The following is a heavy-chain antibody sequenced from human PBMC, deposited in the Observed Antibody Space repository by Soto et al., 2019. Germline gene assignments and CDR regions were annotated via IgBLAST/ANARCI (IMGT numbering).Heavy chain of an antibody. CDR1: GYIFITHG. D-gene: IGHD3-10*01. J-gene: IGHJ4*02. CDR3: ARKKWGVEGSDY. CDR2: VSAYSGDT. V-gene: IGHV1-18*01. Sequence: QVQLVQSGAEVKEPGASLKVSCKTSGYIFITHGVTWVRQAPGQGLEWMGWVSAYSGDTYYSPDLQGRVTMTRDPSKNTVYMELRSLTSDDTAMYYGARKKWGVEGSDYWGQGTLVTVSS.